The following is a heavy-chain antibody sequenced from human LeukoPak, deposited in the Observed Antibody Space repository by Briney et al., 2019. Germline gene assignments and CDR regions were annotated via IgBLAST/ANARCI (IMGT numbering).Heavy chain of an antibody. V-gene: IGHV5-51*01. CDR3: ARRGSSGWATTYYFDY. CDR1: GYSFTRYW. CDR2: LYPGDSDT. D-gene: IGHD6-19*01. J-gene: IGHJ4*02. Sequence: GESLKISCKGSGYSFTRYWIGWARQMPGKGLVWMGILYPGDSDTRYSPSFQGQVTISADKSISTAYLQWSSLKASDTAMYYCARRGSSGWATTYYFDYWGQGTLVTVSS.